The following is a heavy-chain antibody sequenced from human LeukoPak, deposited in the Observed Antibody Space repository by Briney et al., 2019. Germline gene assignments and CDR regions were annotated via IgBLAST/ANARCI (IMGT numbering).Heavy chain of an antibody. CDR2: IIPILGIA. J-gene: IGHJ4*02. D-gene: IGHD3-22*01. CDR3: ARDPDYDSSGSESGY. Sequence: SVKVSCKATVGTFSSYAISWVRQAPGQALEWMGRIIPILGIANYAQKFQGRFTTTADKSTSTAYVELSSLRSEDTAVYYCARDPDYDSSGSESGYWGQGTLVTVSS. CDR1: VGTFSSYA. V-gene: IGHV1-69*04.